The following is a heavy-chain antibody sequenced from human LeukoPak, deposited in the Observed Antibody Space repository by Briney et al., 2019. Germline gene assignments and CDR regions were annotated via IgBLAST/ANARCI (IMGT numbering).Heavy chain of an antibody. CDR2: ISGSGGST. CDR3: AKFRSSSSHYYYYYMDV. J-gene: IGHJ6*03. D-gene: IGHD6-6*01. Sequence: GGSLRLSCAASGFTFSSYAMSWVRQAPGKGLEWVSAISGSGGSTYYADSVKGRFTISRDNSKNTLYLQMNSLRAEDTAVYYCAKFRSSSSHYYYYYMDVWGKGTTVTVSS. V-gene: IGHV3-23*01. CDR1: GFTFSSYA.